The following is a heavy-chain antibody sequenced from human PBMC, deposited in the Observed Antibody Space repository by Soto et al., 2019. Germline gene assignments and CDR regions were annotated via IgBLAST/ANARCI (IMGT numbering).Heavy chain of an antibody. J-gene: IGHJ4*02. CDR2: ISGYNGNT. D-gene: IGHD3-22*01. CDR1: GYTFTIYG. V-gene: IGHV1-18*04. Sequence: QVQLVQSGAEVKKPGPSVKVSCKASGYTFTIYGISWVRQAPGQGLEWRGWISGYNGNTDNAQNLQDRVTLTTDASTSSEYMELRSLRSDDTAVYYCARVDYYDSSGYYGYWGQGTLITVSS. CDR3: ARVDYYDSSGYYGY.